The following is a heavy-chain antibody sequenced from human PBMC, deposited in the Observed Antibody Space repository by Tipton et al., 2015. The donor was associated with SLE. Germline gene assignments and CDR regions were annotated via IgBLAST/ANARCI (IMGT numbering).Heavy chain of an antibody. CDR3: ARGLPATSWFDP. Sequence: LRLSCAVYGGSFSGHYWSWIRQPPGKGLEWIGEINHSGSTNYNPSLKSRVTISVDTSKNQFSLKLSSVTAADTAVYYCARGLPATSWFDPWGQGTLVTVSS. CDR1: GGSFSGHY. V-gene: IGHV4-34*01. J-gene: IGHJ5*02. D-gene: IGHD1-26*01. CDR2: INHSGST.